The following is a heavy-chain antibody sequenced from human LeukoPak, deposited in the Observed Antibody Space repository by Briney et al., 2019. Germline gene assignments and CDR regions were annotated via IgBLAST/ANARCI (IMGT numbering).Heavy chain of an antibody. CDR2: IYYNGST. CDR3: ARLPYSSGWYVY. CDR1: GGSINSYF. V-gene: IGHV4-59*01. Sequence: SETLSLTCSVSGGSINSYFWSWVRQPPGKGLEWIGYIYYNGSTNYNPSLESRVTISVDTSKNQFSLKLSPVTASDTAVYYCARLPYSSGWYVYWGQGILVTVSS. J-gene: IGHJ4*02. D-gene: IGHD6-19*01.